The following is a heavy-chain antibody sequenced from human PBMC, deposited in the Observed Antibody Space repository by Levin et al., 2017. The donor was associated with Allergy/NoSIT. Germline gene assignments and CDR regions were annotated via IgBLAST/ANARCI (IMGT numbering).Heavy chain of an antibody. Sequence: RASVKVSCKVSGGTFSNSAFNWVRQAPGQGLEWMGGIIPFFGSANYPQKFQGRVTISAEESASTISMEVSSLRSEDTAMYFCARGPPTGYGMDVWGQGTTVTVSS. J-gene: IGHJ6*02. CDR2: IIPFFGSA. CDR1: GGTFSNSA. CDR3: ARGPPTGYGMDV. V-gene: IGHV1-69*13.